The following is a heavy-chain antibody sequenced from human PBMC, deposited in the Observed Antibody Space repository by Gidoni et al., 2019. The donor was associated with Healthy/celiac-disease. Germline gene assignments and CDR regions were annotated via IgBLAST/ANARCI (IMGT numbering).Heavy chain of an antibody. CDR2: IYHSGST. D-gene: IGHD2-21*02. V-gene: IGHV4-38-2*02. CDR3: ASLAYCGGDCFANYFDY. Sequence: QVQLQESGPGLVKPSETLSLTCTVSGYSISSGYYWGWIRQPPGKGLEWIGSIYHSGSTYYNPSLKSRVTISVDTSKNQFSLKLSSVTAADTAVYYCASLAYCGGDCFANYFDYWGQGTLVTVSS. CDR1: GYSISSGYY. J-gene: IGHJ4*02.